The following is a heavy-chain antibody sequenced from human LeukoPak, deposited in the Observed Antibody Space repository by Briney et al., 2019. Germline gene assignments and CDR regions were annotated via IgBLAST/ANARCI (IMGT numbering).Heavy chain of an antibody. CDR1: GVSISTYS. D-gene: IGHD2-15*01. V-gene: IGHV4-59*01. CDR3: ARERGYCSGGSCYPITTFDY. J-gene: IGHJ4*02. CDR2: ISYSGST. Sequence: PSETLSLTCTVSGVSISTYSWSWIRQPPGKGLEWIGYISYSGSTSYNPSLRSRVTISVDTSKNQFSLKLSSVTAADTAVYYCARERGYCSGGSCYPITTFDYWGQGTLVTVSS.